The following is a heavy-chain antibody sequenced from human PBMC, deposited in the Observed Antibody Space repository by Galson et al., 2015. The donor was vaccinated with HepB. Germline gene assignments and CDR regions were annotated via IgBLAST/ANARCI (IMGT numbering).Heavy chain of an antibody. Sequence: SLRLSCAASGFTFTQYAIHWVRQAPGKGLEGVVVVSYDGSSKYYSDSVKGRFTISRDHSENTLYVQMHSLRPEDTAVYYCAKDSETGSPPGMGGTIDYWGQGTLVTVSA. V-gene: IGHV3-30*18. J-gene: IGHJ4*02. CDR1: GFTFTQYA. CDR2: VSYDGSSK. D-gene: IGHD1-1*01. CDR3: AKDSETGSPPGMGGTIDY.